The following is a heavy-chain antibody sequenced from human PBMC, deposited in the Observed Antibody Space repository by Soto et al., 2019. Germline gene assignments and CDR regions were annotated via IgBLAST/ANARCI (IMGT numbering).Heavy chain of an antibody. D-gene: IGHD1-7*01. V-gene: IGHV1-18*01. Sequence: QVQLVQSGAEVKKPGASVKVSCKASGYTFTSYGISWVRQAPGQGLEWMGWISAYNGNTNYAQKLQGRVTRTTDTSTSTAYMGLRSLRSDNTAVYYCARDFAPITGTTPFDYWGQGTLVTVSS. CDR1: GYTFTSYG. CDR3: ARDFAPITGTTPFDY. CDR2: ISAYNGNT. J-gene: IGHJ4*02.